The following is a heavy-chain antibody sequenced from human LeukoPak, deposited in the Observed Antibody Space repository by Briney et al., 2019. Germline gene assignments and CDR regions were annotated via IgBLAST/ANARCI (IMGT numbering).Heavy chain of an antibody. D-gene: IGHD3-10*01. CDR2: ISVHNGNT. CDR1: GYTFNNYL. J-gene: IGHJ4*02. CDR3: ARIWAEFQLVSDF. V-gene: IGHV1-18*01. Sequence: GASVTVSHMGSGYTFNNYLISWVRQVPGQGLEWMGWISVHNGNTDYAQKFKDRVTLTTDTSTTTAYMELRSLTSDDTAVYYCARIWAEFQLVSDFWGQGTQVTVSP.